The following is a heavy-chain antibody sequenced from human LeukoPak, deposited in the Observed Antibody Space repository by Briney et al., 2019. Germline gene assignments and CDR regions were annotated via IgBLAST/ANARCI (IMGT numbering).Heavy chain of an antibody. CDR1: GFTFSSYW. CDR2: IKQDGSEK. J-gene: IGHJ4*02. CDR3: AKDRGDGYNTIFDY. Sequence: GGSLRPSCAASGFTFSSYWMSWVRQAPGKGLEWVANIKQDGSEKYYVDSVKGRFTISRDNAKNSLYLQMNSLRAEDTAVYYCAKDRGDGYNTIFDYWGQGTLVTVSS. D-gene: IGHD5-24*01. V-gene: IGHV3-7*01.